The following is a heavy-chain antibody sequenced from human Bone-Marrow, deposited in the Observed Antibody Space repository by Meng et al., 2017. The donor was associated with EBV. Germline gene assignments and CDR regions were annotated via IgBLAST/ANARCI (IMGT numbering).Heavy chain of an antibody. CDR3: ARADIPAAIFWYFDL. V-gene: IGHV1-3*01. CDR1: GYTFTSYA. CDR2: INAGNGNT. Sequence: QARLVQSGAEGKKPGASVKVSCKASGYTFTSYAIHGVRQAPGQGLEWMGWINAGNGNTKYSQKFQGRVTITGDTSASTAYMDLNSLKSEDTAVYYCARADIPAAIFWYFDLWGRGTLVTVSS. D-gene: IGHD2-2*01. J-gene: IGHJ2*01.